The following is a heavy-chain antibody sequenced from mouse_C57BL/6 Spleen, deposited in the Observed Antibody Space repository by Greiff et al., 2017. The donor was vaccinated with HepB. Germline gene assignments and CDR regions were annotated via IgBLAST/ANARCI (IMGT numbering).Heavy chain of an antibody. Sequence: QVQLQQSGPELVKPGASVKISCKASGYAFSSSWMNWVKQRPGKGLEWIGRIYPGDGDTNYNGKFKGKATLTADKSSSTAYKQLSSLTSEDSAVYFCARFDYSNHFAYWGQGTLVTVSA. CDR3: ARFDYSNHFAY. CDR2: IYPGDGDT. V-gene: IGHV1-82*01. D-gene: IGHD2-5*01. CDR1: GYAFSSSW. J-gene: IGHJ3*01.